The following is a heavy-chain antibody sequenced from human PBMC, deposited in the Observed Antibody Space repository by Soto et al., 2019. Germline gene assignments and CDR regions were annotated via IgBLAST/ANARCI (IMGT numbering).Heavy chain of an antibody. Sequence: QVQLAESGGGVVQPGGSLRLSCAASGFTFSNHGMHWVRQAPGKGLEWVAVIWYDGSRKHYADSVEGRFTIFRDDSKSTLYLQMNSLRVEDTAVYYCARDLSYYSDDCWGQGTLVTVSS. CDR3: ARDLSYYSDDC. D-gene: IGHD1-26*01. CDR2: IWYDGSRK. CDR1: GFTFSNHG. V-gene: IGHV3-33*01. J-gene: IGHJ4*02.